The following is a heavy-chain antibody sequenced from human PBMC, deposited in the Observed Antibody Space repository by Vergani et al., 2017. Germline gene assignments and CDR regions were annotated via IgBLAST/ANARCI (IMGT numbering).Heavy chain of an antibody. CDR1: GYSFTSYW. D-gene: IGHD2-2*01. V-gene: IGHV5-51*01. CDR2: IYPGDSDT. CDR3: ARQRYCSSTSCHPWDGMDV. Sequence: EVQLVQSGAEVKKPGESLKISCKGSGYSFTSYWIGWVRQMPGKGLEWMGIIYPGDSDTRYSPSFQGQVTISADKSISTAYLQWSSLKASDTAMYYCARQRYCSSTSCHPWDGMDVWGQGTTVTVSS. J-gene: IGHJ6*02.